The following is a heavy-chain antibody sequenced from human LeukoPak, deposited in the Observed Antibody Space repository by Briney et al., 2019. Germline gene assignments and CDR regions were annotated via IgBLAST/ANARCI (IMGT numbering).Heavy chain of an antibody. J-gene: IGHJ4*02. CDR2: IYHSGST. D-gene: IGHD3-10*01. Sequence: SQTLSLTCAVSGGSISSGYYWGWIRQPPGKGLEWIGSIYHSGSTYYNPSLKSRVTISVDTSKNQFSLKLSSVTAADTAVYYCARDSMVRASYYFDYWGQGTLVTVSS. V-gene: IGHV4-38-2*02. CDR3: ARDSMVRASYYFDY. CDR1: GGSISSGYY.